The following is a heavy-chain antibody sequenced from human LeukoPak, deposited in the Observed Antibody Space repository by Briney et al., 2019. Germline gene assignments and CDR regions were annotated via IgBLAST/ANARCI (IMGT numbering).Heavy chain of an antibody. CDR2: ISHRGST. J-gene: IGHJ4*02. CDR3: ATPHPAYCGGDCYSYFDY. Sequence: SETLSLTCTVSGYSISNGYYWGWIRQPPGKGLEWVGSISHRGSTYYNPSLRSRITISLDRSKQKFSLKLTSVTAADTAVYYCATPHPAYCGGDCYSYFDYWGQGTLVTVSS. D-gene: IGHD2-21*02. CDR1: GYSISNGYY. V-gene: IGHV4-38-2*02.